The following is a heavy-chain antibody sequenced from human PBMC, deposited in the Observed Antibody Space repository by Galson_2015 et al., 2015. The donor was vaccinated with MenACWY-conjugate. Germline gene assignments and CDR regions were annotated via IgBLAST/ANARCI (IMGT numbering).Heavy chain of an antibody. CDR2: ISTYNGNA. J-gene: IGHJ4*02. V-gene: IGHV1-18*01. CDR1: GYIFTNFG. CDR3: ARDPIGRHDSSSWFWID. Sequence: SVKVSCKAAGYIFTNFGITWVRKAPGQGLEWMGWISTYNGNANYAPKVRDRVMMTTDTSTNTVHMELKRLTSNDTAAYFCARDPIGRHDSSSWFWIDWGQGTPVTVSS. D-gene: IGHD6-13*01.